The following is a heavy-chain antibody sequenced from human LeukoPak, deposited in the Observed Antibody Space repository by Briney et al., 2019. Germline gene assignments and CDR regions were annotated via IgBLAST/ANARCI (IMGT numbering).Heavy chain of an antibody. CDR3: ARSYDFWSGYYPSYYFDY. D-gene: IGHD3-3*01. CDR1: GGSISSYY. V-gene: IGHV4-59*01. J-gene: IGHJ4*02. CDR2: IYYSGST. Sequence: KPSETLSLTCTVSGGSISSYYWNWIRQPPGKGLEWIGFIYYSGSTNYNPSLKSRVTISVDTSKNQVSLKVSSVTAADTAVYYCARSYDFWSGYYPSYYFDYWGQGTLVSVSS.